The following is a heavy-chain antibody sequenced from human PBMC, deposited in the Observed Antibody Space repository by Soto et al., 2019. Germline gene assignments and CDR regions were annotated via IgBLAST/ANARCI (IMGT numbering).Heavy chain of an antibody. V-gene: IGHV3-43*01. CDR3: AKGVDRFCSGGSCSAFDY. CDR2: ISWDGGTT. D-gene: IGHD2-15*01. CDR1: GFTFDDYT. J-gene: IGHJ4*02. Sequence: EVQLVESGGVGVQPGGSLRLSCAAAGFTFDDYTMHWVRQAPGKGLEWVSLISWDGGTTHFADSVKGRFTISRDNTKNSLYLHMNSLRTEDTALYYCAKGVDRFCSGGSCSAFDYWGQGTLVTVSS.